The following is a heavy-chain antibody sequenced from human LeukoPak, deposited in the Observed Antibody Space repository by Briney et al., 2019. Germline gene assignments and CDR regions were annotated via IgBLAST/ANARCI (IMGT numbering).Heavy chain of an antibody. CDR2: INPSGGST. CDR3: ARSTADRNYDFWSSYYQYYFDY. V-gene: IGHV1-46*01. Sequence: ASVKVSCKASGYTFTSYYMHWVRQAPGQGLEWMGIINPSGGSTSYAQKFQGRVTMTRNTSISTAYMELSSLRSEDTAVYYCARSTADRNYDFWSSYYQYYFDYWGQGTLVTVSS. D-gene: IGHD3-3*01. CDR1: GYTFTSYY. J-gene: IGHJ4*02.